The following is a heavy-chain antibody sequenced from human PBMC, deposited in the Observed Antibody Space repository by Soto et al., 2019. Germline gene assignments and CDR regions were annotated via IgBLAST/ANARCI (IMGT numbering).Heavy chain of an antibody. D-gene: IGHD2-15*01. CDR3: AKVERLVVVAAPFDY. V-gene: IGHV3-23*01. CDR2: ISGSGGST. J-gene: IGHJ4*02. Sequence: GGSLRLSCAASGFTFSSYAMSWVRQAPGKGLEWVSAISGSGGSTYYADSVKGRFTISRDNYKNTLYLQMNSLRAEDTAVYYCAKVERLVVVAAPFDYWGQGTLVTVSS. CDR1: GFTFSSYA.